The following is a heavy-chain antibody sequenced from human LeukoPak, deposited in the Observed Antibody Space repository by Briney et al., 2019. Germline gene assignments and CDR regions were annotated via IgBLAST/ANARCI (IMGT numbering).Heavy chain of an antibody. Sequence: GSVKVSCKASGSMFAGHYRHWMQQAPGQGLEWMGWISPSNGATKYAQNFQGRVTMTRDTSISTAYMELSDLRSDDTAVYYCAVSVQAAAIPAFDNWGQGTLVTVSS. CDR1: GSMFAGHY. V-gene: IGHV1-2*02. D-gene: IGHD6-25*01. CDR3: AVSVQAAAIPAFDN. J-gene: IGHJ4*02. CDR2: ISPSNGAT.